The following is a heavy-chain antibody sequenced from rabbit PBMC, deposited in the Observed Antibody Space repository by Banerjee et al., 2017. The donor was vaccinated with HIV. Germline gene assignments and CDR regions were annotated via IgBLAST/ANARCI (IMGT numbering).Heavy chain of an antibody. CDR1: GFTLSSYW. V-gene: IGHV1S47*01. J-gene: IGHJ4*01. D-gene: IGHD1-1*01. Sequence: QEQLVESGGGLVMPEGSLTLSCKASGFTLSSYWMCWVRQAPGKGLEWIGCINIDTGSAYYANWVNGRFTISRSTSLSTVDLKMTSLTAADTATYFCARHDGGVGNYDNAYNFWGQGTLVTVS. CDR2: INIDTGSA. CDR3: ARHDGGVGNYDNAYNF.